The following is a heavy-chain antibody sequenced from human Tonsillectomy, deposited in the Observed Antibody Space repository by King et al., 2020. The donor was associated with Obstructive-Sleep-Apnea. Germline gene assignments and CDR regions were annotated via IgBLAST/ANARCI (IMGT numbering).Heavy chain of an antibody. J-gene: IGHJ4*02. Sequence: VQLVQSGGGSVQPGGSLRLSCTASGFTFSNYALHWVRQAPGKGLEWVSRIGPTGTDTSYTDSVKGRFTISRDNSKNTLYLQMDSLRAEDTAVYYCANDGDFWRGYSWDWGQGTLVTVSS. CDR2: IGPTGTDT. CDR1: GFTFSNYA. V-gene: IGHV3-23*04. D-gene: IGHD3-3*01. CDR3: ANDGDFWRGYSWD.